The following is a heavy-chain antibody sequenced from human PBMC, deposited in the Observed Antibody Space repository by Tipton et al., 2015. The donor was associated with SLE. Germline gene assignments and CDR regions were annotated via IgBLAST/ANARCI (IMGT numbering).Heavy chain of an antibody. J-gene: IGHJ6*02. CDR1: GFTFSSYA. CDR3: AKWALACSGGSCYLGGPFGMDV. Sequence: SLRLSCAASGFTFSSYAMHWVRQAPGKGLEWVAVIPYDGNNKYYADSVQGRFTISRDNSKNTLYLQMNSLRAEDTAVYYCAKWALACSGGSCYLGGPFGMDVWGQGTTVTVSS. CDR2: IPYDGNNK. D-gene: IGHD2-15*01. V-gene: IGHV3-30-3*02.